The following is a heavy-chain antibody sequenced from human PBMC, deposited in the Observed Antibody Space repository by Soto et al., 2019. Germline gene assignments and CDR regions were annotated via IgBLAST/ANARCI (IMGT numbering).Heavy chain of an antibody. CDR3: ARAVAAAEDYYDYGMDV. V-gene: IGHV3-74*01. D-gene: IGHD6-13*01. CDR2: INSDGSST. Sequence: EVQLVESGGGLVQPGGSLRLSCAASGFTFSSYWMHWVRQAPGKGLVWVSRINSDGSSTSYADSVKGRFTISRDNAKNTLYLQMTSLRAEDTAVYYCARAVAAAEDYYDYGMDVWGQGTTVTVSS. CDR1: GFTFSSYW. J-gene: IGHJ6*02.